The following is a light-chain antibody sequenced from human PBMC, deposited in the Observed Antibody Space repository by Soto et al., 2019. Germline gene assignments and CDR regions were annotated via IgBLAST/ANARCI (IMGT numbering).Light chain of an antibody. V-gene: IGKV3-20*01. CDR3: QQYGSAQYT. CDR1: QGVTSSY. J-gene: IGKJ2*01. CDR2: GAS. Sequence: EVVLTQSPGTLSLSPGARATLSCRASQGVTSSYLAWYQQKPGQAPRLLIYGASSRATGIPDRFRGSGSGTAFTLTISRVEPEDFAVYYCQQYGSAQYTFGQGTKLEIQ.